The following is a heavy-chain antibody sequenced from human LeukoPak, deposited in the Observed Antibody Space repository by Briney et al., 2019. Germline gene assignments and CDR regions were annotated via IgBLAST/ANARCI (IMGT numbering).Heavy chain of an antibody. CDR3: AREGIRGSYYTA. V-gene: IGHV4-59*01. J-gene: IGHJ1*01. D-gene: IGHD1-26*01. CDR2: IYYSGTT. CDR1: GGSINNYY. Sequence: SETLSLTCTVSGGSINNYYWSWIRQPPGKGLEWIGYIYYSGTTKYNPSLSSRVTISVDTSKNQFSLNLTSVTAADTAVYYCAREGIRGSYYTAWGQGTLVIVSS.